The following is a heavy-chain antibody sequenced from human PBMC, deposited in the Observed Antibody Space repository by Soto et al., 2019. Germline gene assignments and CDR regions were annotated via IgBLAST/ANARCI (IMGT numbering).Heavy chain of an antibody. Sequence: GASVKVSFKGSGYTYTNYALHGVRQAPGKRVEWMGWINAGNGNTKYSQNFQGRVTITRDTSASTAYMELSSLRSEDTAVYYWARDPSYYGMDVWGQGTRVT. V-gene: IGHV1-3*01. CDR3: ARDPSYYGMDV. CDR2: INAGNGNT. CDR1: GYTYTNYA. J-gene: IGHJ6*02.